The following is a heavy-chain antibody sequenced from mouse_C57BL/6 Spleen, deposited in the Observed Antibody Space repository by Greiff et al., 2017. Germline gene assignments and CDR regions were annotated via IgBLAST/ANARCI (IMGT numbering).Heavy chain of an antibody. Sequence: EVKLEESGGGLVQPGGSLSLSCAASGFTFTDYYMSWVRQPPGKALEWLGFIRNKANGYTTEYSASVKGRFTISRDNSQSILYLQMNALRAEDSASYYCARLGDYEDYYAMDYWGQGTSVTVSS. CDR3: ARLGDYEDYYAMDY. CDR1: GFTFTDYY. J-gene: IGHJ4*01. V-gene: IGHV7-3*01. CDR2: IRNKANGYTT. D-gene: IGHD2-4*01.